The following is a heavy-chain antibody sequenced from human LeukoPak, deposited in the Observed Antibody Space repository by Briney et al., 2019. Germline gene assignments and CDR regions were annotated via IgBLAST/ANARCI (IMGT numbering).Heavy chain of an antibody. Sequence: GGSLRLSCAASGFTFSSYCMSWVRQAPGKGLEWVANIKQDGSEKYYVDSVKGRFTISRDNAKNSLYLQMNSLRAEDTAVYYCARDRAFGGVIGAFDIWGQGTMVTVSS. J-gene: IGHJ3*02. CDR1: GFTFSSYC. D-gene: IGHD3-16*01. CDR2: IKQDGSEK. V-gene: IGHV3-7*01. CDR3: ARDRAFGGVIGAFDI.